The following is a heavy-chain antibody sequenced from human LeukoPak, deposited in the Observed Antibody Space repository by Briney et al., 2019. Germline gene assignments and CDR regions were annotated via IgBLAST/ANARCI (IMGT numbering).Heavy chain of an antibody. CDR1: GGSISSSSYY. CDR2: IYYSGST. J-gene: IGHJ4*02. V-gene: IGHV4-39*01. Sequence: SETLSLTCTVSGGSISSSSYYWGWIRQPPGKGLEWIGSIYYSGSTYYNPSLKSRVTISVDTSKNQFFLKLSSVTAADTAVYYCARALGEAVAGTYLDYWGQGTLVTVSS. D-gene: IGHD6-19*01. CDR3: ARALGEAVAGTYLDY.